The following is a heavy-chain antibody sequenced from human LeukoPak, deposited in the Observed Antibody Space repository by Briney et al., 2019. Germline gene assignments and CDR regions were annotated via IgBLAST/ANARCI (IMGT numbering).Heavy chain of an antibody. CDR2: IIPIFGTA. CDR1: GGTFSSYA. D-gene: IGHD1-7*01. Sequence: SVKVSCTASGGTFSSYAISWVRQAPGQGLEWMGGIIPIFGTANYAQKLQGRVTMTTDTSTSTAYMELRSLRSDDTAVYYCAREKLTGTGDYWGQGTLVTVSS. J-gene: IGHJ4*02. V-gene: IGHV1-69*05. CDR3: AREKLTGTGDY.